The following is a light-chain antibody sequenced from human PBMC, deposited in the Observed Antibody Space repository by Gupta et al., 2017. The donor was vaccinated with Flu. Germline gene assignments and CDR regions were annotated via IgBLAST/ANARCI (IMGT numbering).Light chain of an antibody. V-gene: IGKV1-33*01. CDR2: DAS. J-gene: IGKJ1*01. CDR1: QDIKKF. Sequence: DIQMTQSPISLSASVQDRVTITCQASQDIKKFINWYQQKPGKAPKLLIYDASNLETGVPSRFSGSGSGTYFTLTISSLQTEDFATYYCQHYEFFGQGTKVDIK. CDR3: QHYEF.